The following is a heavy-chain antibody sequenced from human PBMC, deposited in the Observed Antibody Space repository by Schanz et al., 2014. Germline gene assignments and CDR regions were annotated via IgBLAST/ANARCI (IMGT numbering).Heavy chain of an antibody. CDR3: AESDGLVICES. V-gene: IGHV3-33*08. CDR2: IWYDGSKK. Sequence: HSYEASGFILRSPLMHFFRQAPGKGLEWVAVIWYDGSKKYDADSVKGRFTISRDNSKNKLYMQVNSVRAEDNGVHDCAESDGLVICESWGHGTRV. CDR1: GFILRSPL. D-gene: IGHD2-21*01. J-gene: IGHJ3*01.